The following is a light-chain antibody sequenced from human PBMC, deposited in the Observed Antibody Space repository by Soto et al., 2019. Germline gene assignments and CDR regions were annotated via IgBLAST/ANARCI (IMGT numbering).Light chain of an antibody. CDR2: EVS. J-gene: IGLJ1*01. V-gene: IGLV2-23*02. Sequence: QSALTQPAYVSGSPGQSITISCTGTSSDVGSYNLVSWYQQHPGKAPKLMIYEVSKRPSGVSNRFSGSKSGNTASLTISVLQAEDEADYYCCSYAGSSTSVFGTGTKVHRP. CDR1: SSDVGSYNL. CDR3: CSYAGSSTSV.